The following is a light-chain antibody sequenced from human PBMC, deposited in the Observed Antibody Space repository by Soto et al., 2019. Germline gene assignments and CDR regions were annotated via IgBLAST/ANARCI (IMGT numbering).Light chain of an antibody. J-gene: IGKJ1*01. CDR2: AAS. CDR3: QQYNTWPPWT. CDR1: QSVNSD. V-gene: IGKV3-15*01. Sequence: VVMTQSPATLSVSPGESATLSCRASQSVNSDLAWYQQKFGQAPRLLIYAASTGATGIPARFSGSGSGTEFTLTISSLRSEDFAVYYCQQYNTWPPWTFGQGTRVEI.